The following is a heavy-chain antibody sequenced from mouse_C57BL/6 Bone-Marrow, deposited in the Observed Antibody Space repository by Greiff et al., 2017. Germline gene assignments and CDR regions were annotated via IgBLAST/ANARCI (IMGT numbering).Heavy chain of an antibody. Sequence: VQLKESGPELVKPGASVKISCKASGYSFTDYNMNWVKQSNGKSLEWIGVINPNYGTTSYNQKFKGKATLTVDQSSSTAYMQLNSLTSEDAAVYYCARFYDYDGAWFAYWGQGTLVTVSA. V-gene: IGHV1-39*01. D-gene: IGHD2-4*01. J-gene: IGHJ3*01. CDR3: ARFYDYDGAWFAY. CDR1: GYSFTDYN. CDR2: INPNYGTT.